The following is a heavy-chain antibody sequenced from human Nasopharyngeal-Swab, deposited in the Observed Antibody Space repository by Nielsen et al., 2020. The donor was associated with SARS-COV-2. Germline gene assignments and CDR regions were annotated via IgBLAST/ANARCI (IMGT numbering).Heavy chain of an antibody. Sequence: GESLKISCAVSGFTFTNYWMHWVRRTPGKGLVWVSRINIDGSRTGYADSVKGRFTISRDNAKNTLFLQMNSLRAEDTAVYYCARDWGYCSGGSSYWFDYWGQGTLVTVSS. J-gene: IGHJ4*02. D-gene: IGHD2-15*01. CDR3: ARDWGYCSGGSSYWFDY. CDR1: GFTFTNYW. CDR2: INIDGSRT. V-gene: IGHV3-74*01.